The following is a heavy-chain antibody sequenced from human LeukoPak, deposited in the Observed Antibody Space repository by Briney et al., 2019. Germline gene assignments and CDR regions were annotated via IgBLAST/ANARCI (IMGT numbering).Heavy chain of an antibody. CDR1: GYTFTSYD. Sequence: GAAVKVSCKASGYTFTSYDINWGRQATGQGLEWMGWMNPNSGNTGYAQKFQGGVTMTRNTSISTTYMDLRSMRSEDAAVDDCARGGVGFSSSTGYWGQGTLVTVSP. J-gene: IGHJ4*02. CDR3: ARGGVGFSSSTGY. D-gene: IGHD6-6*01. CDR2: MNPNSGNT. V-gene: IGHV1-8*01.